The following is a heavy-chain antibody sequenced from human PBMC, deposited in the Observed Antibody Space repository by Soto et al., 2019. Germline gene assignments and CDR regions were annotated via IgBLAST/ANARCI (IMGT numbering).Heavy chain of an antibody. D-gene: IGHD3-16*02. Sequence: EVQLLESGGGLVQPGGSLTLSCATSGFTFSSYAMVWVRQAAEKGLEWVASISNNGDTAYYADSVKGRFTSSRGNSEKNLYLQMNGLRAHDTALYFCAKTRVFIGAIVTLLDSWGQGTQVTVSS. CDR2: ISNNGDTA. CDR1: GFTFSSYA. CDR3: AKTRVFIGAIVTLLDS. V-gene: IGHV3-23*01. J-gene: IGHJ4*02.